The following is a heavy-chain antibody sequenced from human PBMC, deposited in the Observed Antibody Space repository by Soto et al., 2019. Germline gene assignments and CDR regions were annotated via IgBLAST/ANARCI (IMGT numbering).Heavy chain of an antibody. V-gene: IGHV1-69*08. Sequence: QLQLVQSGAAVKKPGSSVKVSCKASGGTLNTYTISWVRQAPGQGLEWMGSILPFLGSTNYAKKFQCRVTITADQSTSTMELSSLRSEDTAVYCCARDVTAMEALYYYDTWGQGSLVTVSS. J-gene: IGHJ4*02. D-gene: IGHD5-18*01. CDR2: ILPFLGST. CDR1: GGTLNTYT. CDR3: ARDVTAMEALYYYDT.